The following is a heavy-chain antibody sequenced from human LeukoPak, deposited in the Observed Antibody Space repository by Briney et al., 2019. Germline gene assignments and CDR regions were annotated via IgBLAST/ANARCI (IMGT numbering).Heavy chain of an antibody. CDR2: MYYRGST. V-gene: IGHV4-39*07. Sequence: SETLSLTCTVSGVSISTHFYYWGWIRQTPGKALKWIGNMYYRGSTYYNPSLNSRVSMSLDTSKNQFSLRLSSVTAADTAVYFCVRSETIWYYFDYWGQGRLVTVSS. J-gene: IGHJ4*02. D-gene: IGHD1-7*01. CDR1: GVSISTHFYY. CDR3: VRSETIWYYFDY.